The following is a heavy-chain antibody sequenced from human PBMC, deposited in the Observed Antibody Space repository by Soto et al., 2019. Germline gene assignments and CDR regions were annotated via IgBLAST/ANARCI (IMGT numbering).Heavy chain of an antibody. Sequence: QVQLVESGGGVVQPGRSLRLSCAASGFIFTNHAMHWVRQAPGKGLEWVAQIWYDGSVKNYADSMKGRFTVSRDSPKNTLFLQMNSLRVEDTAVYYCARDGQRLAPYAFDIWGQGTLVTFSS. D-gene: IGHD6-25*01. CDR2: IWYDGSVK. J-gene: IGHJ3*02. CDR3: ARDGQRLAPYAFDI. CDR1: GFIFTNHA. V-gene: IGHV3-33*01.